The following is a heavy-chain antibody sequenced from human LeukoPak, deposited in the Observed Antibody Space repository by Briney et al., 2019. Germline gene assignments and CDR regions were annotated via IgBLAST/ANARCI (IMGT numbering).Heavy chain of an antibody. CDR2: ISGSGVST. CDR1: GFAFSTQA. D-gene: IGHD6-19*01. V-gene: IGHV3-23*01. J-gene: IGHJ4*02. Sequence: GGSRRLSCAASGFAFSTQAMTWVRQAPGKGLEWVSAISGSGVSTYYADSVKARFTISRDNSKDTLFLQMNSLRAEDTAVYYGIPVAGTGFDYWGQGTLVTVSS. CDR3: IPVAGTGFDY.